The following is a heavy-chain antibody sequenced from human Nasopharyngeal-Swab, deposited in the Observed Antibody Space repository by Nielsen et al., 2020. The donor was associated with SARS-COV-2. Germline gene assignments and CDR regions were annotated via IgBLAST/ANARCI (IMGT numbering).Heavy chain of an antibody. CDR1: GGSICSSSYY. D-gene: IGHD3-16*02. CDR2: IYYSGST. Sequence: ETRSLTCTVSGGSICSSSYYWGWIRQPPGKGLEWIGSIYYSGSTYYNPSLKSRVTISVDTSKNQFSLKLSSVTAADTAVYYCARRGDYVWGSYRLILAFDIWGQGTMVTVSS. J-gene: IGHJ3*02. V-gene: IGHV4-39*01. CDR3: ARRGDYVWGSYRLILAFDI.